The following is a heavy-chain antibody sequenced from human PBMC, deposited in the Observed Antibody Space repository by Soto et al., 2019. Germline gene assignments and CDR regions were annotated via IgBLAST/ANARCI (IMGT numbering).Heavy chain of an antibody. CDR3: AKEEGSSWSRPLDY. CDR1: GFTFSSYG. J-gene: IGHJ4*02. CDR2: ISNDGSNK. Sequence: VGSLRLSCAASGFTFSSYGMHWVRQAPGKGLEWVAVISNDGSNKYYADSVKGRFTISRDNSKNTLYLQMNSLRTEDTAVYYCAKEEGSSWSRPLDYWGQGTLVTVSS. V-gene: IGHV3-30*18. D-gene: IGHD6-13*01.